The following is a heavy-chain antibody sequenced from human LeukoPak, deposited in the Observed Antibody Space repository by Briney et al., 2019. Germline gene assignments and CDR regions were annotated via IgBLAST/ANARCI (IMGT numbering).Heavy chain of an antibody. J-gene: IGHJ3*02. CDR2: ISGSGTTI. CDR1: GFTFTDYY. V-gene: IGHV3-11*04. Sequence: GGSLRLSCAASGFTFTDYYMGWIRQAPGKGLEWLSYISGSGTTIFYADSVKGRFTISRDNAKNSVDLQMNSLRAEDTAVYFCGRGGNGIDIWGQGTTVIVSS. CDR3: GRGGNGIDI. D-gene: IGHD2-8*01.